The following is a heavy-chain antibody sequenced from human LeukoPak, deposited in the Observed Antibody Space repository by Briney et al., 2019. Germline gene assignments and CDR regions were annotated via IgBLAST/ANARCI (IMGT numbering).Heavy chain of an antibody. CDR3: ARGRPSYSSSSPVWYY. D-gene: IGHD6-6*01. J-gene: IGHJ4*02. CDR1: GGSISSYY. Sequence: ETLCLTCTVSGGSISSYYWSWIRQPPGKGLEWIGYIYYSGSTNYNPSLKSRVTISVATSPNQFSLQLSSVTAADTAVYYCARGRPSYSSSSPVWYYWGQGTLVTVSS. V-gene: IGHV4-59*01. CDR2: IYYSGST.